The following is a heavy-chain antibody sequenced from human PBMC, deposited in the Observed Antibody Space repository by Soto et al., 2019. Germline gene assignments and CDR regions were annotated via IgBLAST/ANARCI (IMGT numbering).Heavy chain of an antibody. Sequence: PGGSLRPSCAASGVRVCSYVMSWVRQAPGKGLEWVSGAGVSDDGPYYADSVKGRFTISRDNSKNMLYLQMNSLRAEDTAVYYCAKGDTWFSGVFWGQGTLVTVSS. CDR1: GVRVCSYV. CDR3: AKGDTWFSGVF. CDR2: AGVSDDGP. D-gene: IGHD3-10*01. V-gene: IGHV3-23*01. J-gene: IGHJ4*02.